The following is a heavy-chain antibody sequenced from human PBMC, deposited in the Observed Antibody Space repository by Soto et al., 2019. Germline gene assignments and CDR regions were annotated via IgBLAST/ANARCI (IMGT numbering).Heavy chain of an antibody. Sequence: QVQLVQSGAEVKKPGASVKVSCKASGYTFITYGVSWVRQAPGQGLDWLGWISTYNVNTRYAERLQGRVTMTTDTTTNTAYMELRNRRSDDTAVYYCARGPTDYYDNSANYLLDYWGQGTLVTVSS. D-gene: IGHD3-22*01. CDR3: ARGPTDYYDNSANYLLDY. J-gene: IGHJ4*02. CDR2: ISTYNVNT. CDR1: GYTFITYG. V-gene: IGHV1-18*01.